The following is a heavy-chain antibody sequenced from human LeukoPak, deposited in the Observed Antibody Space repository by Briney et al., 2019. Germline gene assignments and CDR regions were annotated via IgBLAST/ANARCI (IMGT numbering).Heavy chain of an antibody. CDR1: GGSISTYY. CDR3: ARHRSCGGDCYSPSWFDP. Sequence: SETLSLTCTVSGGSISTYYWSWIRQPPGKGLEWIGFIYTSGSTNYNPSLKSRVTISVDTSKNQFSLKLSSVTAADTAVYYCARHRSCGGDCYSPSWFDPWGQGTLVTVSS. CDR2: IYTSGST. V-gene: IGHV4-4*09. D-gene: IGHD2-21*02. J-gene: IGHJ5*02.